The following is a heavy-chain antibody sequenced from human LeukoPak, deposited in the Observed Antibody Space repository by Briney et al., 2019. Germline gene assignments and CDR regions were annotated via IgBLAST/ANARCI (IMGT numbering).Heavy chain of an antibody. CDR2: ISYDGSNK. J-gene: IGHJ6*02. CDR1: GFTFSSYG. V-gene: IGHV3-30*18. Sequence: GGSLRLSCAASGFTFSSYGMHWVRQAPGKGLEWVAVISYDGSNKYYADSVKGRFTISRDNSKNTLYLQMNSLRAEDTAVYYCAKDTATLFYYYGMDVWGQGTTVTVSS. CDR3: AKDTATLFYYYGMDV.